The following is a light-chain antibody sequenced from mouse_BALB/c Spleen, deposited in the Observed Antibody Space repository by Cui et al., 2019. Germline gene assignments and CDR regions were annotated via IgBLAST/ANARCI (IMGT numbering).Light chain of an antibody. CDR1: EDIYNR. Sequence: TQSSSPVTVSPGDRVTITCTASEDIYNRLDWYQQKPGNAPRLLISGATRLETGVPSRFSGSGTGKDYTLSITSLQTEDVATYYCQQYWSTPLTFGAGTKLELK. CDR2: GAT. J-gene: IGKJ5*01. V-gene: IGKV13-84*01. CDR3: QQYWSTPLT.